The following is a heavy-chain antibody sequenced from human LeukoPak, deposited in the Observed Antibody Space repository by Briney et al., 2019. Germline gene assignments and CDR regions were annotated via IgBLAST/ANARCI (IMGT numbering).Heavy chain of an antibody. Sequence: GGSLRLSCIATDFSFSDSWMTWVRKAPGKGLEWVASIKYDGREIQYVDSVKGRFTISRDNAKRSLYLEMASLRVEDTAVFYCARDPYKNKDYTNYGAFDIWGQGTMVTVSS. CDR1: DFSFSDSW. J-gene: IGHJ3*02. D-gene: IGHD4-11*01. V-gene: IGHV3-7*01. CDR3: ARDPYKNKDYTNYGAFDI. CDR2: IKYDGREI.